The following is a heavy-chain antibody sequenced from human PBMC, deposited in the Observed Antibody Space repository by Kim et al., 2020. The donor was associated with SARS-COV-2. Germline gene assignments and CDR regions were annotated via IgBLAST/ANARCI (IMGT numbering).Heavy chain of an antibody. J-gene: IGHJ4*02. D-gene: IGHD5-18*01. Sequence: KFQGGVTITADESASTAYMELSSLGSEDTAVYYCAREKGVDTAMVGIMDYWGQGTLVTVSS. V-gene: IGHV1-69*01. CDR3: AREKGVDTAMVGIMDY.